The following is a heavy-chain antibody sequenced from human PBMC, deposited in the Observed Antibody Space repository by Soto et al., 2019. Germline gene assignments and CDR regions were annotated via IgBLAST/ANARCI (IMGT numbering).Heavy chain of an antibody. Sequence: EVQLVESGGDLVQPGGSLRLSCAASGFTFTNYWMHWVRQAPGRGLLWISRINPDGSTTFYADSVKGRFTISRDNAKNTLYLQMNSLGGEDTAVYYCASLPQDVSPVPGNEGPDYWGQGTLVTVSS. V-gene: IGHV3-74*01. CDR1: GFTFTNYW. D-gene: IGHD6-19*01. J-gene: IGHJ4*02. CDR2: INPDGSTT. CDR3: ASLPQDVSPVPGNEGPDY.